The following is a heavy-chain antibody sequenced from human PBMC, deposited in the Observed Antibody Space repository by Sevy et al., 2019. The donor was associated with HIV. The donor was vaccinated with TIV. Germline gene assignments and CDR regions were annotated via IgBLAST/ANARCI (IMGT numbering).Heavy chain of an antibody. V-gene: IGHV3-23*01. D-gene: IGHD6-13*01. CDR3: VRAIGAAGSY. Sequence: GGSLRLSCAASGFTFSSYAMSWVRQAPGKGLEWVSAISGSGGSTYYADSVKGRFTISRDNSKNTLYLQMNSLRAEDAALYYCVRAIGAAGSYWGLGTLVTVSS. J-gene: IGHJ4*02. CDR1: GFTFSSYA. CDR2: ISGSGGST.